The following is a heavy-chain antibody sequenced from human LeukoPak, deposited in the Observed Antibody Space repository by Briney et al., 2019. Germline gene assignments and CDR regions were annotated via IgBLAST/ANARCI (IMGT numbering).Heavy chain of an antibody. CDR1: GFTVSSNY. CDR3: ARDGRFSSGSSNWFDP. J-gene: IGHJ5*02. Sequence: GGSLRLSCAASGFTVSSNYMSWVRQAPGKGLEWVSVIYSGGSTYYADSVKGRFTIFRDNSKNTLYLQMNSLRAEDTAVYYCARDGRFSSGSSNWFDPWGQGTLVTVSS. D-gene: IGHD6-19*01. V-gene: IGHV3-53*01. CDR2: IYSGGST.